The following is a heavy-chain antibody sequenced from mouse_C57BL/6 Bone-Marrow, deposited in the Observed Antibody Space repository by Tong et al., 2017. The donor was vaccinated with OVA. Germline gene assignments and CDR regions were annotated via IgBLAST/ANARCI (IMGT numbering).Heavy chain of an antibody. Sequence: SLPLSISYTVSGFSLTGYGVNWVRQPPGKGLEWLGMILGDGSTDYNSALKSRLSISKENSKRQVDVKWKSRESEDTARDYCARDERLRRIRGDWGKGTTLTVSS. CDR1: GFSLTGYG. D-gene: IGHD2-4*01. CDR2: ILGDGST. CDR3: ARDERLRRIRGD. V-gene: IGHV2-6-7*01. J-gene: IGHJ2*01.